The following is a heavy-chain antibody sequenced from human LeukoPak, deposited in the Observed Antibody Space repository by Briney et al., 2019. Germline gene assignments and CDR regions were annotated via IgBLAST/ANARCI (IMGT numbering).Heavy chain of an antibody. CDR2: ISAYNGNT. J-gene: IGHJ6*02. Sequence: ASVKVSCKASGYTFTSYGISWVRQAPGQGLEWMGWISAYNGNTNYAQKLQGRVTMTTDTSTSTAYMELRSLRSDDTAVYYCARGRYNWNYANGMDVWGQGTTVTVSS. CDR3: ARGRYNWNYANGMDV. D-gene: IGHD1-7*01. V-gene: IGHV1-18*01. CDR1: GYTFTSYG.